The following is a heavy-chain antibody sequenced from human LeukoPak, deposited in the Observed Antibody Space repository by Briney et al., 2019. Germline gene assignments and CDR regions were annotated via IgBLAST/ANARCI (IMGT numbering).Heavy chain of an antibody. CDR2: ISYDGSNK. Sequence: GGSLRLSCAASGFTFSSYAMHWVRQAPGKGLEWVAVISYDGSNKYYADSVEGRFTISRDNSKNTLYLQMNSLRAEDTAVYYCARDYIVVVPAASYYYGMDVWGQGTTVTVSS. J-gene: IGHJ6*02. CDR3: ARDYIVVVPAASYYYGMDV. V-gene: IGHV3-30-3*01. CDR1: GFTFSSYA. D-gene: IGHD2-2*01.